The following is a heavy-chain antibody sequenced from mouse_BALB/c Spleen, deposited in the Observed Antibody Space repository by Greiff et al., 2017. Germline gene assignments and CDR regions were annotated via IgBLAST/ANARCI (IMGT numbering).Heavy chain of an antibody. V-gene: IGHV5-6-3*01. Sequence: EVKLVESGGGLVQPGGSLKLSCAASGFTFSSYGMSWVRQTPDKRLELVATINSNGGSTYYPDSVKGRFTISRDNAKNTLYLQMSSLKSEDTAMYYCARDGGGNYYGYWYFDVWGAGTTVTVSS. J-gene: IGHJ1*01. CDR2: INSNGGST. CDR3: ARDGGGNYYGYWYFDV. CDR1: GFTFSSYG. D-gene: IGHD1-1*01.